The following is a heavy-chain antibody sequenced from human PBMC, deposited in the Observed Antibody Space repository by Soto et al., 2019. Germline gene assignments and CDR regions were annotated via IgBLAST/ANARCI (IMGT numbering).Heavy chain of an antibody. CDR1: AYTLTSYY. D-gene: IGHD3-10*01. J-gene: IGHJ3*02. Sequence: SVNVSCKSSAYTLTSYYMHLVRQAPGQGLEWMGWINPNSGGTNYAQKFQGRVTMTRDTSISTAYMELSRLRSDDTAVYYCARISSMVRGGNNAFDIWGQGTMVTVSS. CDR3: ARISSMVRGGNNAFDI. V-gene: IGHV1-2*02. CDR2: INPNSGGT.